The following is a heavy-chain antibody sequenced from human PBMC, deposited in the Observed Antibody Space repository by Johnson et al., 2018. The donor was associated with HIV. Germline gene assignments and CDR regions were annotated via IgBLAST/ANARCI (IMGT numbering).Heavy chain of an antibody. V-gene: IGHV3-30*18. CDR2: ISSDGSNK. D-gene: IGHD2/OR15-2a*01. CDR1: GFNFGGYA. J-gene: IGHJ3*02. Sequence: QVQLVESGGGVVRPGGSLRLSCAASGFNFGGYAMRWVRQAPGKGLEWVAVISSDGSNKYYADSVKGRFTISRDNAKNTLYLQMNSLRAEDTAVYFCAKVRNSNTEIDAFDIWGQGTMVTVSS. CDR3: AKVRNSNTEIDAFDI.